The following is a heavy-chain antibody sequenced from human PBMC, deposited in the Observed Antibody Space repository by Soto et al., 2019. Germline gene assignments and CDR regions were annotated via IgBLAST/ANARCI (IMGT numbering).Heavy chain of an antibody. D-gene: IGHD6-6*01. CDR1: GGTFSSYA. V-gene: IGHV1-69*06. Sequence: SVKVSCKAPGGTFSSYAIRWVRQAPVQGLEWMGGIIPIFGTANYAQKFQGRVTITADKSTSTAYMELSSLRSEDTAVYYCARTLAARQLIGLSYYYGMDVWGQGTTVTVSS. CDR3: ARTLAARQLIGLSYYYGMDV. J-gene: IGHJ6*02. CDR2: IIPIFGTA.